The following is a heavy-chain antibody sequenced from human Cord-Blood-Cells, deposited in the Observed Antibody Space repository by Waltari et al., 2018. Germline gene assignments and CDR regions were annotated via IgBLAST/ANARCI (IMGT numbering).Heavy chain of an antibody. CDR3: ARESVAAAGPFDY. J-gene: IGHJ4*02. Sequence: QLQLQESGPGLVKPSETLSLTCTVSGGSISSSSYYWGWIRQPPGKGLEWIGSIYYSGRTTYNPSLERRVTISGATSKNQFSLKLSSVTAADTAVYYCARESVAAAGPFDYWGQGTLVTVSS. CDR2: IYYSGRT. V-gene: IGHV4-39*07. CDR1: GGSISSSSYY. D-gene: IGHD6-13*01.